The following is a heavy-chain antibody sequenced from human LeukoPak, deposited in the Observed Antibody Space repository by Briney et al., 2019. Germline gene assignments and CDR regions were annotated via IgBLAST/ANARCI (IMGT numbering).Heavy chain of an antibody. Sequence: SETLSLTCTVSGGSISTYYWSWIRQPPGKGLEWIAYVYSSGHTNYNPSLKGRVTISVDTSKNQFSLKVNSVTAADTAVYFCARQRNYGWFDPWGQGTLVTVSS. J-gene: IGHJ5*02. D-gene: IGHD4-11*01. CDR2: VYSSGHT. CDR1: GGSISTYY. V-gene: IGHV4-59*08. CDR3: ARQRNYGWFDP.